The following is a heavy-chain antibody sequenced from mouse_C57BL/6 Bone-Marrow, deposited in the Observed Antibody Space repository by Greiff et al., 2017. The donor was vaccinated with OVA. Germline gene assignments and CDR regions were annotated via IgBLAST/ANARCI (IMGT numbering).Heavy chain of an antibody. Sequence: VQLKESGAELVRPGASVKLSCTASGFNIKDDYMHWVKQRPEQGLEWIGWIDPENGDTEYASKFQGKATITADTSSNTAYLQLSSLTSEDTAVYYCTTCPNCLFDYWGQGTTLTVSS. CDR3: TTCPNCLFDY. J-gene: IGHJ2*01. V-gene: IGHV14-4*01. CDR1: GFNIKDDY. D-gene: IGHD4-1*01. CDR2: IDPENGDT.